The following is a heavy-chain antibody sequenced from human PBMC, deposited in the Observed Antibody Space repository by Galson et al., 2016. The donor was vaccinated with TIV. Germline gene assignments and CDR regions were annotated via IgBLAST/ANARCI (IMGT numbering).Heavy chain of an antibody. CDR1: GYTFTSTG. D-gene: IGHD3-3*02. V-gene: IGHV1-18*04. CDR3: ARVLAFLDYPPSTRTWFDP. CDR2: ISAYSGHT. Sequence: SVKVSCKASGYTFTSTGISWVRQAPGQGLEWMGWISAYSGHTNYAQKFQGRLTMTRDTSTTTANLELGSLRSDDTAVHYCARVLAFLDYPPSTRTWFDPWGQGTLVIVSS. J-gene: IGHJ5*02.